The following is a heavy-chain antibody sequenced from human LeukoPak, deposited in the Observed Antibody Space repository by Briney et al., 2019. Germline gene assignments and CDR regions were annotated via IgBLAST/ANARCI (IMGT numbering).Heavy chain of an antibody. Sequence: SQTLSLTCTVSGGSIGSSSYYWGWIRQPPGKVLEWIGNIYYSGSTYFNPSLKGRVTISVDTSKNQFSLRLSAVTAADTAVYYCASVRRGFGESSKYYSYYYMDVWGNGTTVTISS. CDR2: IYYSGST. J-gene: IGHJ6*03. CDR3: ASVRRGFGESSKYYSYYYMDV. CDR1: GGSIGSSSYY. V-gene: IGHV4-39*01. D-gene: IGHD3-10*01.